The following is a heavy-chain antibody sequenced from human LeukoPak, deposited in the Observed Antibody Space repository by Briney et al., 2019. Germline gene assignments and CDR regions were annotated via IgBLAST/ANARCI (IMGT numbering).Heavy chain of an antibody. V-gene: IGHV3-23*01. CDR1: GFTFSSYA. CDR2: ISGSGGST. CDR3: ARHRTASDY. Sequence: GGSPRLSCAASGFTFSSYAMSWVRQAPGKGLEWVSAISGSGGSTYYADSVKGRFTFSRDNAKNSLYLQMNSLRAEDTAVYYFARHRTASDYWGKGTLVTVSS. D-gene: IGHD3-16*02. J-gene: IGHJ4*02.